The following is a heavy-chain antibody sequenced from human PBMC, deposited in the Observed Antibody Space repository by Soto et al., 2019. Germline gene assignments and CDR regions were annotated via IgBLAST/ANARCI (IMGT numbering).Heavy chain of an antibody. D-gene: IGHD2-15*01. J-gene: IGHJ6*02. CDR3: ARARDCSGGSCSDMDV. Sequence: ASVKVSCKASGYTFTGYFIHWVRQAPGQGLEWMGWINPKSGGTNYAQKFQGWVTMTRDTSISTAYMELSRLRSDDTAVYYCARARDCSGGSCSDMDVWGQGTTVTVS. CDR1: GYTFTGYF. CDR2: INPKSGGT. V-gene: IGHV1-2*04.